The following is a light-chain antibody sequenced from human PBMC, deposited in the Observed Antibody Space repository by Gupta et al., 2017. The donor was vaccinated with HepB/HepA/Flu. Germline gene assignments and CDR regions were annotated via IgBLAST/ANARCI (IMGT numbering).Light chain of an antibody. J-gene: IGKJ4*01. CDR3: RQEDSSPLT. Sequence: AIQMTQSPSSLSASVGDRVTITCRARQGIRNDLGWYQQKPGKAPKPLIYAASYLQSGVPSRFSGSGSGTDFTLTVSSRQPEEFATYCCRQEDSSPLTFGRGTKVEIK. V-gene: IGKV1-6*01. CDR1: QGIRND. CDR2: AAS.